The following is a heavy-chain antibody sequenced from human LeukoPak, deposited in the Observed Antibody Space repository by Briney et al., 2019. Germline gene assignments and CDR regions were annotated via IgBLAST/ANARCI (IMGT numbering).Heavy chain of an antibody. CDR1: GFTFSSYS. Sequence: GGSLRLSCAASGFTFSSYSMNWVRQAPGKGLEWVSSISSSSSYIYYADSVKGRFTISRDNAKNSLYLQVNSLRAEDTAVYYCATAYFDWLFPLRYWGQGTLVTASS. CDR3: ATAYFDWLFPLRY. V-gene: IGHV3-21*01. CDR2: ISSSSSYI. D-gene: IGHD3-9*01. J-gene: IGHJ4*02.